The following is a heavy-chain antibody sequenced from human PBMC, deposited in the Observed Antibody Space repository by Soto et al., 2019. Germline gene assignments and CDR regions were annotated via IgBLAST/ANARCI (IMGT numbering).Heavy chain of an antibody. CDR3: LRVDWNDAGY. Sequence: SQTLSHTCALSGDSVSSPSATWEWIRQSPSRGLEWLGRTRYTSKWSYEYALSVKGRITISPDTSKNHFSLQLDSVTPEDTYVCYCLRVDWNDAGYWGQGTLVTVSS. CDR2: TRYTSKWSY. CDR1: GDSVSSPSAT. D-gene: IGHD1-1*01. J-gene: IGHJ4*02. V-gene: IGHV6-1*01.